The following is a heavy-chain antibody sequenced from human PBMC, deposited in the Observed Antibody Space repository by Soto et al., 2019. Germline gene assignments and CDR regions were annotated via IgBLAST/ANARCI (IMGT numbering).Heavy chain of an antibody. CDR3: ARHGAAAGTNWYFDL. CDR1: GGSTSSSSYY. D-gene: IGHD6-13*01. Sequence: QLQLQESGPGLVKPSETLSLTCAVSGGSTSSSSYYWGWIRQPPGKGLEWIGSIYYSGNTYCIPSLKSRVTISVDTSKNPFSLKLTSVTAADTAVYYCARHGAAAGTNWYFDLWGRGTLVTVSP. CDR2: IYYSGNT. V-gene: IGHV4-39*01. J-gene: IGHJ2*01.